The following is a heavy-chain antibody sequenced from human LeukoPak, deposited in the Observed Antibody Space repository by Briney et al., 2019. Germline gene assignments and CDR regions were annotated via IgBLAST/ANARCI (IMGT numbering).Heavy chain of an antibody. CDR2: ISYDGSNK. J-gene: IGHJ4*02. CDR3: ARSHGDFPDY. D-gene: IGHD4-17*01. V-gene: IGHV3-30-3*01. Sequence: PGGSLRLSCAASGFTFSSYAMSWVRQAPGKGLEWVAVISYDGSNKYYADSVKGRFTISRDNSKNTLYLQMNSLRAEDTAVYYCARSHGDFPDYWGQGTLVTVSS. CDR1: GFTFSSYA.